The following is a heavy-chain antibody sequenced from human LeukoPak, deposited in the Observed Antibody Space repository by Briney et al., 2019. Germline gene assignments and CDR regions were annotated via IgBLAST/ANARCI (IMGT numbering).Heavy chain of an antibody. Sequence: GGSLRLSCAASGFTLSSYSMNWVRQAPGKGLEWVAVIWYDGSNQYYADSVKGRFTISRENSKNTLYLQMNSLRVEDTAVYFCAGGSGFHTDYWGQGTLVTVSS. J-gene: IGHJ4*02. CDR2: IWYDGSNQ. V-gene: IGHV3-33*08. CDR3: AGGSGFHTDY. CDR1: GFTLSSYS. D-gene: IGHD3-22*01.